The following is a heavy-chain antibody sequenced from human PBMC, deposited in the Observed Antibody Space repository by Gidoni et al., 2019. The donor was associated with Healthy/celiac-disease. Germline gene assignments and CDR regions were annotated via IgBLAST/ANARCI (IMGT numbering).Heavy chain of an antibody. V-gene: IGHV2-26*01. CDR1: GFSLSNARMG. CDR2: IFSNDEK. Sequence: QVTLKESGPVLVKPTETLTLTCTVSGFSLSNARMGVSWIRQPPGKALEWLAHIFSNDEKSYSTSLKSRLTISKDTSKSQVVLTMTKMDPVDTATYYCARISPQDGDLDYWGQGTLVTVSS. J-gene: IGHJ4*02. CDR3: ARISPQDGDLDY.